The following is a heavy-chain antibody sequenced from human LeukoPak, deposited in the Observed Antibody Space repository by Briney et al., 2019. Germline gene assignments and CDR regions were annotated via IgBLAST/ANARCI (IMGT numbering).Heavy chain of an antibody. Sequence: PGGTLRLSCAASGFTFSSYGMSWVRRAPGKGLEWVSAISGSGGSTYYADSVKGRFTISRDNSKNTLYLQMNSLRAEDTAVYYCAKGSITMVRGVIDYWGQGTLVTVSS. J-gene: IGHJ4*02. V-gene: IGHV3-23*01. D-gene: IGHD3-10*01. CDR3: AKGSITMVRGVIDY. CDR1: GFTFSSYG. CDR2: ISGSGGST.